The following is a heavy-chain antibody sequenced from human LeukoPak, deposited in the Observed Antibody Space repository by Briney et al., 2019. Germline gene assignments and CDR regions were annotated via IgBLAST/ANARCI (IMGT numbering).Heavy chain of an antibody. J-gene: IGHJ6*02. V-gene: IGHV1-8*01. CDR2: MNPNSGNT. CDR3: ARGRTTVTTLDYYYYYGMDV. CDR1: GYTFTSYD. D-gene: IGHD4-11*01. Sequence: ASVKVSCKASGYTFTSYDINWVRQATRQGLEWMGWMNPNSGNTGYAQKFQGRVTMTRNTSISTAYMELSSLRSEDTAVYYCARGRTTVTTLDYYYYYGMDVWGQGTTVTVSS.